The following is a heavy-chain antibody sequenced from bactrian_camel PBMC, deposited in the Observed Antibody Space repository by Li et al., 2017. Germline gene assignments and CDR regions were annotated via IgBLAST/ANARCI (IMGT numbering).Heavy chain of an antibody. CDR3: AADDSWTPTLASCTGPDCFDCRSADDYNY. D-gene: IGHD1*01. J-gene: IGHJ4*01. CDR1: GFTDSRKF. CDR2: VNPSDGL. Sequence: VQLVESGGGLVSAGGSLRLSCAASGFTDSRKFVGWFRQAPGKEREAVAGVNPSDGLYYVDAVKGRATISQDNAPNHLHLQMTELKPEDTGMYYCAADDSWTPTLASCTGPDCFDCRSADDYNYWGQGTQVTVS. V-gene: IGHV3S67*01.